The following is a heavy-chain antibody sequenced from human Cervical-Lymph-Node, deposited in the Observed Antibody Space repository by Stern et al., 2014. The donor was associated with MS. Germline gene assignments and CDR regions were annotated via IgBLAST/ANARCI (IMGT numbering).Heavy chain of an antibody. J-gene: IGHJ4*02. D-gene: IGHD1-26*01. Sequence: QVQLVESGPGLVKPSQTLSLTCTVSGGSISSGSYYWSWIRQPAGKGLEWIGRIYTSGSTNYNPSLKSRVTISVDTSKNQFSLKLSSVTAADTAVYYCAGEVGVAGHWGQGTLVTVSS. CDR3: AGEVGVAGH. CDR2: IYTSGST. V-gene: IGHV4-61*02. CDR1: GGSISSGSYY.